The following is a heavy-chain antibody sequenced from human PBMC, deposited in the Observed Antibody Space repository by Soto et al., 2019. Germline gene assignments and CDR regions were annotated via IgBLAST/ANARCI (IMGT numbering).Heavy chain of an antibody. CDR2: IFHSGNA. D-gene: IGHD2-2*01. J-gene: IGHJ4*01. Sequence: SETLSLTCTVSGVSIRNFYWSWIRQAPGKGLEWICCIFHSGNANYNPALNSRVTISVDTSKNQFSLSLDSVTAADKAVYFCARAHAPTLPFDYWGQGTLVTVSS. CDR1: GVSIRNFY. CDR3: ARAHAPTLPFDY. V-gene: IGHV4-59*01.